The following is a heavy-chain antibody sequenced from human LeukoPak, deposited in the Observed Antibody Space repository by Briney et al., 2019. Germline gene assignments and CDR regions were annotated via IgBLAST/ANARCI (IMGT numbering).Heavy chain of an antibody. Sequence: SETLSLTCTVSGYSINGGDNYWSWIRQPPGKGLEWIGYIHHSGRAYYNPSLKSRGYISVVLSENQLSLSLNSLTAADSAVYYCARAAAGTNSWYYFDYWGQRILVTVSS. CDR2: IHHSGRA. J-gene: IGHJ4*02. CDR1: GYSINGGDNY. CDR3: ARAAAGTNSWYYFDY. V-gene: IGHV4-30-4*01. D-gene: IGHD6-19*01.